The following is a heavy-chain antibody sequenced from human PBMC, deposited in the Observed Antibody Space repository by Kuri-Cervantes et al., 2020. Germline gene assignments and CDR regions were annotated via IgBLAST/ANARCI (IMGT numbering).Heavy chain of an antibody. V-gene: IGHV4-34*01. J-gene: IGHJ1*01. Sequence: GSLRLSCAVYGGSFSNYYWSWIRQPPGKGLEWIGEINHSGSTNYNPSLKSRVTISVDTSKNQFSLKLSSVTAADTAVYFCARGKMGIAARASKYFRHWGRGTLVTVSS. CDR2: INHSGST. CDR1: GGSFSNYY. D-gene: IGHD6-6*01. CDR3: ARGKMGIAARASKYFRH.